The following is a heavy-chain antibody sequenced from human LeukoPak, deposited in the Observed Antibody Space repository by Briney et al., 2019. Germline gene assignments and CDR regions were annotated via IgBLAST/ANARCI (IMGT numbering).Heavy chain of an antibody. CDR1: GFTFSSYT. CDR3: AKGIYDFWSGYLDY. V-gene: IGHV3-48*01. Sequence: GGSLRLSCAASGFTFSSYTMNWVRQAPGKGLEWVSYISSSSSTIYYADSVKGRFTISRDNAKNSLYLQMNSLRAEDTAVYYCAKGIYDFWSGYLDYWGQGTLVTVSS. CDR2: ISSSSSTI. J-gene: IGHJ4*02. D-gene: IGHD3-3*01.